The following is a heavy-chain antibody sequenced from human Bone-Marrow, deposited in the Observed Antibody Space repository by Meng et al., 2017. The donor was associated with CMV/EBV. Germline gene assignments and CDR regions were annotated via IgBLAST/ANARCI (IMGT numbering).Heavy chain of an antibody. CDR1: GGSISRYY. CDR3: ARRGASIVVVPAARQRGYYYGMDV. CDR2: INHSGST. Sequence: SETLSLTCTVSGGSISRYYWSWIRQPAGKGLEWIGEINHSGSTNYNPSLKSRVTISVDTSKNRFSLKLSSVTAADTAVYYCARRGASIVVVPAARQRGYYYGMDVWGQGTTVTVSS. D-gene: IGHD2-2*01. J-gene: IGHJ6*02. V-gene: IGHV4-34*01.